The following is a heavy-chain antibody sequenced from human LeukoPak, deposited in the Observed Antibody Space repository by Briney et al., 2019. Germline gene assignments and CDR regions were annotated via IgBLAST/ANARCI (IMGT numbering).Heavy chain of an antibody. CDR2: INPSGGST. V-gene: IGHV1-46*01. CDR3: ARLCPPYAPPIYY. CDR1: GYTFTGYY. J-gene: IGHJ4*02. D-gene: IGHD3-16*01. Sequence: ASVKVSCMASGYTFTGYYMHWVRQAPGQGLEWMGIINPSGGSTNYAQKFQGRVTMTRDTSTSTVYMHLSSLRSEDTAVYYCARLCPPYAPPIYYWGQGTLVTVSS.